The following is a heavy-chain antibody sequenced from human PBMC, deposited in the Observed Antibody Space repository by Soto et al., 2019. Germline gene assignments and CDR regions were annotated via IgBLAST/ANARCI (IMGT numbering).Heavy chain of an antibody. CDR1: GFTFSNYG. J-gene: IGHJ4*02. CDR3: AKGSSTWYYPHFDY. V-gene: IGHV3-30*18. CDR2: ISYDGSNQ. D-gene: IGHD6-13*01. Sequence: QVQLAESGGGVVQPGRSLRLSCVASGFTFSNYGMHWVRQAPGKGLEWVTIISYDGSNQNYADSVKGRFTISRDNSKNTLYLQMNSRRAEDTAVYYCAKGSSTWYYPHFDYWGQGTLVTVSS.